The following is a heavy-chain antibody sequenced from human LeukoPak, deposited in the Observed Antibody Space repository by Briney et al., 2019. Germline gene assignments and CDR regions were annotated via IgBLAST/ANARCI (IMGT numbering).Heavy chain of an antibody. CDR2: IIPIFGIA. D-gene: IGHD4-17*01. J-gene: IGHJ4*02. V-gene: IGHV1-69*04. CDR1: GGTFSSYA. CDR3: ARDQGHDYGFLDY. Sequence: SVKVSCKASGGTFSSYAISWVRQAPGQGLEWMGRIIPIFGIANYAQKFQGRVTITADKSTSTAYMELSSPRSEDTAVYYCARDQGHDYGFLDYWGQGTLVTVSS.